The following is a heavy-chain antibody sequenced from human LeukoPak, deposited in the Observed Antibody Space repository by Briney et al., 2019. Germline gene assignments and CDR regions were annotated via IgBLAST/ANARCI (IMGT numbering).Heavy chain of an antibody. CDR2: INHSGST. V-gene: IGHV4-34*01. Sequence: SETLSLTRAVYGGSFSGYYWSWIRQPPGKGLEWIGEINHSGSTNYNPSLKSRVTISVDTSKNQFSLKLSSVTAADTAVYYCARHIGYYYDSSGYYYFDYWGQGTLVTVSS. CDR3: ARHIGYYYDSSGYYYFDY. D-gene: IGHD3-22*01. CDR1: GGSFSGYY. J-gene: IGHJ4*02.